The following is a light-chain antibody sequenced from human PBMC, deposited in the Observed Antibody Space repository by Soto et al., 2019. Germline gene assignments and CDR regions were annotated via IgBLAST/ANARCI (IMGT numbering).Light chain of an antibody. CDR1: SSNIGAGYD. V-gene: IGLV1-40*01. CDR3: QSYDSSLSGVV. J-gene: IGLJ2*01. CDR2: RDT. Sequence: QSVLTQPPSVSGAPGQRVTISCTGSSSNIGAGYDVHWYQQLPGTAPKLLIYRDTNRSSWVPDRFSGSKSGTSASLAITGIQADDEADYYCQSYDSSLSGVVFGGGTKLTVL.